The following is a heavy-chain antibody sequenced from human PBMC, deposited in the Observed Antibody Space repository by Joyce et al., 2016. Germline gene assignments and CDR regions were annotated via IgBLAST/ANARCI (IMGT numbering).Heavy chain of an antibody. V-gene: IGHV3-15*01. D-gene: IGHD3-10*01. Sequence: EVQVAEYGGGLVKPGGSLRLSCAASGFTFNVAWMTWVRQAPGKGLDGVDRIKSKTRGKTTEYAAPVKGRFTISRDDSKNTVALQMNGLRTEDTAVYFCAADVAEVGFGELDHWGQGTLVTVSS. CDR1: GFTFNVAW. CDR3: AADVAEVGFGELDH. J-gene: IGHJ4*02. CDR2: IKSKTRGKTT.